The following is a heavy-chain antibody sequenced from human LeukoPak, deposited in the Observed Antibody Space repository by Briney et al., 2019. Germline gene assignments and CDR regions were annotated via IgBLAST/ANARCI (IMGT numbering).Heavy chain of an antibody. D-gene: IGHD6-19*01. CDR3: TRLRADTSGGYYYFMDV. V-gene: IGHV3-73*01. J-gene: IGHJ6*03. Sequence: GGSLRLSCAASGFIFNDSAMHWVRQASGEGLEWVGRIRSKVNNYSTRYGASMKGRFTISRDDSKNTTYLQMNSLKTEDTAVYYCTRLRADTSGGYYYFMDVWGKGTTVTVSS. CDR2: IRSKVNNYST. CDR1: GFIFNDSA.